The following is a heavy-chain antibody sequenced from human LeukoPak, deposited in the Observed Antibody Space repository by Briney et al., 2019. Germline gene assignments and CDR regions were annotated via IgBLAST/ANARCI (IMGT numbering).Heavy chain of an antibody. J-gene: IGHJ6*02. CDR3: ARGRRGYSYGYYYYYGMDV. Sequence: ASVKVSCKASGYTFTSYGISWVRQATGQGLEWMGWMNPNSDNTGYAQKFQGRVTMTRNTSISTAYMELSSLRSEDTAVYYCARGRRGYSYGYYYYYGMDVWGQGTTVTVSS. D-gene: IGHD5-18*01. CDR2: MNPNSDNT. CDR1: GYTFTSYG. V-gene: IGHV1-8*02.